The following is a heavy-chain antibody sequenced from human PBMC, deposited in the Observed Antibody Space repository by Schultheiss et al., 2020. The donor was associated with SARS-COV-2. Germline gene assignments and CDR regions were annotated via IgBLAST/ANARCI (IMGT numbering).Heavy chain of an antibody. D-gene: IGHD3-3*01. J-gene: IGHJ4*02. CDR3: TTLGLEWLFLVDY. V-gene: IGHV3-23*01. Sequence: GGSLRLSCAASGFSFSDYTMNWVRQAPGKGLEWVSDISGSGYNTYYADSVKGRFTISRDNSKNTLYLQMNCLRAEDTAVYYCTTLGLEWLFLVDYWGQGTLVTVSS. CDR2: ISGSGYNT. CDR1: GFSFSDYT.